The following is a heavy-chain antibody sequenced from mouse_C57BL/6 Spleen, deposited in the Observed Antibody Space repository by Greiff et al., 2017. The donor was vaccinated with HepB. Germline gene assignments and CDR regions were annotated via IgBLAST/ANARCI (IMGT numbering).Heavy chain of an antibody. J-gene: IGHJ2*01. Sequence: EVMLVESGGGLVKPGGSLKLSCAASGFTFSDYGMHWVRQAPEKGLEWVAYISSGSSTIYYADTVKGRFTISRDNAKNTLCLQMTSLGSGDTAMYYCAKGFCYFDCWGQGTTLTVSS. CDR1: GFTFSDYG. V-gene: IGHV5-17*01. CDR3: AKGFCYFDC. CDR2: ISSGSSTI.